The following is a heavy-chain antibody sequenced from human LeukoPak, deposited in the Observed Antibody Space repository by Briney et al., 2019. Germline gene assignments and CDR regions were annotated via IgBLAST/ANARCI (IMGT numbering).Heavy chain of an antibody. CDR3: AREYTAMAYDY. CDR1: GFAFSDDS. V-gene: IGHV3-21*01. CDR2: ISSTSKYI. Sequence: GGSLRLSCVASGFAFSDDSMNWVRQPPGKGLEWVSSISSTSKYIYYADSVRGRFTISRDNAKNSLFLQMNNLRVDDSAVYYCAREYTAMAYDYWGQGNLVTVSS. D-gene: IGHD5-18*01. J-gene: IGHJ4*02.